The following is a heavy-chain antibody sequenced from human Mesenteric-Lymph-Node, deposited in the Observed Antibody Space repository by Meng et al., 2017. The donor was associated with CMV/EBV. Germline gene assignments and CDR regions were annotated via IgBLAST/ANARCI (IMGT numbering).Heavy chain of an antibody. D-gene: IGHD4-23*01. V-gene: IGHV4-39*07. CDR2: IYHSGST. J-gene: IGHJ4*02. CDR3: AKESDYGGNPPGD. Sequence: SETLSLTCTVSGGSITTTGYYWGWIRQPPGKGLEWIGNIYHSGSTYYNPSLKSRVTISLDTSRNQFSLKLSSVTAADTAAYYCAKESDYGGNPPGDWGQGTLVTVSS. CDR1: GGSITTTGYY.